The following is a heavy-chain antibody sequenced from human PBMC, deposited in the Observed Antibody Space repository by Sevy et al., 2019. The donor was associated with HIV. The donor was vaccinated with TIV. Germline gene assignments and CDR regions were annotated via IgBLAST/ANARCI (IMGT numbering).Heavy chain of an antibody. CDR2: INHSGST. Sequence: SETLSLTCAVYGGSFSGYYWSWIRQPPGKGLEWIGEINHSGSTNYNPSLKSRVTISVDTSKNQFSLQLSSVTAAVTAVYYCARRRITIFGVSSYNWFDPWGQGTLVTVSS. J-gene: IGHJ5*02. CDR1: GGSFSGYY. V-gene: IGHV4-34*01. D-gene: IGHD3-3*01. CDR3: ARRRITIFGVSSYNWFDP.